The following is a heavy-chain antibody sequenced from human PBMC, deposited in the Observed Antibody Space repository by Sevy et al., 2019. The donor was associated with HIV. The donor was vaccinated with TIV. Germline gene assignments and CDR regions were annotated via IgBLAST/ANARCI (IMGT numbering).Heavy chain of an antibody. CDR1: GGSFSGYY. CDR2: INHSGST. CDR3: ARAPPVVVVPGAPSWFDP. J-gene: IGHJ5*02. D-gene: IGHD2-2*01. V-gene: IGHV4-34*01. Sequence: SETLSLTCAVYGGSFSGYYWNWIRQTPGKGLEWIGEINHSGSTNYNPSLKSRVTISVDTSKNQFSLRLNSVTAADTAGYYCARAPPVVVVPGAPSWFDPWGKGTLVTVSS.